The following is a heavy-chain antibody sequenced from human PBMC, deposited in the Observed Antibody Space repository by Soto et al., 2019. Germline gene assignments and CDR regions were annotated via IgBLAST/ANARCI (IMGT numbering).Heavy chain of an antibody. V-gene: IGHV3-30*03. Sequence: QVQLVESGGGVVQPGRSLRLSCAASGFSFSYYAMHWVRQAPGKGLEWVAVIAYDASKKYYADSVKGRFTISRDNSKNTLSLQMNSLRDEDTAVYYCASPYCSGGSCYLTEYCQHWGQGTLVTVSS. CDR3: ASPYCSGGSCYLTEYCQH. CDR1: GFSFSYYA. J-gene: IGHJ1*01. D-gene: IGHD2-15*01. CDR2: IAYDASKK.